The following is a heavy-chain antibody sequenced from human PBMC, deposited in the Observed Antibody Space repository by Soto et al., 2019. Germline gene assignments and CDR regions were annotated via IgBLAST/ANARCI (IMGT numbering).Heavy chain of an antibody. CDR3: AGAYYYDSSGYYPGGY. CDR1: GFTFSSYW. CDR2: IKQDGSEK. Sequence: EVQLVESGGGLVQPGGSLRLSCAASGFTFSSYWMNWVRQAPGKGLEWVANIKQDGSEKYYVDSVKGRFTISRDNAKNSLYLQMNSLRAEDTAVYYCAGAYYYDSSGYYPGGYWGPGTLVTVSS. D-gene: IGHD3-22*01. J-gene: IGHJ4*02. V-gene: IGHV3-7*01.